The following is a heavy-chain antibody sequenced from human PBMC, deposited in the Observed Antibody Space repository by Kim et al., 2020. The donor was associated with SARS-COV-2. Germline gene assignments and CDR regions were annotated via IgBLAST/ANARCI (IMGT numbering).Heavy chain of an antibody. CDR3: ARLTSSDSEIDY. V-gene: IGHV5-10-1*01. Sequence: GASLQISCKGSGYSFTSYWISWVRQMPGKGLEWMGRIDPSDSYTNYSPSFQGHVTISADKSISTAYLQWSSLKASDTAMYYCARLTSSDSEIDYWGQGTLVTVSS. J-gene: IGHJ4*02. CDR2: IDPSDSYT. D-gene: IGHD5-12*01. CDR1: GYSFTSYW.